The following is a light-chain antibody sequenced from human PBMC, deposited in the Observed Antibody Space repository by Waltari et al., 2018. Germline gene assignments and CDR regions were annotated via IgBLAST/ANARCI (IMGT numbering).Light chain of an antibody. V-gene: IGKV3-20*01. J-gene: IGKJ1*01. CDR3: QHYVSLPVT. Sequence: EIVLPQSPGTLSLSPGGRATLSCRASQSVSRALAWYQQNPGQAPRLLIYGASNRATGIPDRFSGSGSGTDFSLIISRLEPEDFAVYYCQHYVSLPVTFGQGTKVEIK. CDR1: QSVSRA. CDR2: GAS.